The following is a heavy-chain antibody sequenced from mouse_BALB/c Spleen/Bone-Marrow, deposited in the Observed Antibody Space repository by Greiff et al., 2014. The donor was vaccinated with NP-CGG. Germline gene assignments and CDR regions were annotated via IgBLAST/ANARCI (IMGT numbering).Heavy chain of an antibody. V-gene: IGHV1-4*01. Sequence: QVQLQQSGAGLARPGASVKLSCKASAYTFTDYSVYWVRQRPGKGLEWIGYINPSSGYTNYNQIFKDKATLTADKSSSTAYMQLSSLTSEDSAVYYCARRESFRAASDAMDYWGQGNSVTVSS. CDR1: AYTFTDYS. J-gene: IGHJ4*01. D-gene: IGHD3-1*01. CDR3: ARRESFRAASDAMDY. CDR2: INPSSGYT.